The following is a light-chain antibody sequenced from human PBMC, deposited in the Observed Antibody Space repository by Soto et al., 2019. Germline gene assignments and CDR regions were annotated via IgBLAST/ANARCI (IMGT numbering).Light chain of an antibody. V-gene: IGKV3-20*01. J-gene: IGKJ2*01. CDR3: QQYDTSAT. Sequence: IMMTHSPGTLSLSPGDRATLSFRASRSVSASYLAWYQQKPGQPPMLLIYGAASRATGFPDRFSGSGSGTDFTLTISRLEPEDSAAYYCQQYDTSATFGQGTKLEI. CDR2: GAA. CDR1: RSVSASY.